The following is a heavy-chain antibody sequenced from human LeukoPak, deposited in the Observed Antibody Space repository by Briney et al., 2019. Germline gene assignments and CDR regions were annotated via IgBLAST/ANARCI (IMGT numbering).Heavy chain of an antibody. D-gene: IGHD3-10*01. J-gene: IGHJ4*02. V-gene: IGHV3-30*04. CDR1: GFTFSRYG. Sequence: QAGGSLRLSCAASGFTFSRYGMHWVRQAPGKGLEWVTAISYDGSNKYYADSVKGRFTISRDNSKNTLYLQMNSLRAEDTAVYYCAKVTLITMVRGGDFDYWGQGTLVTVSS. CDR2: ISYDGSNK. CDR3: AKVTLITMVRGGDFDY.